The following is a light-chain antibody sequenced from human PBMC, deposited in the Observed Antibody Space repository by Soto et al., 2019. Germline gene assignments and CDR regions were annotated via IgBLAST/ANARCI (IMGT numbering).Light chain of an antibody. Sequence: QSVLTQPPSASGAPGQRVTISCTGSSSNIGAGYDVHWYQQLPGTAPKLLIYGNSNRLSGVPDRFSGSKSGTSASLAITGLQAEDEADYYCQSYASSLSGFYVFGTGTKVTVL. CDR1: SSNIGAGYD. CDR2: GNS. V-gene: IGLV1-40*01. J-gene: IGLJ1*01. CDR3: QSYASSLSGFYV.